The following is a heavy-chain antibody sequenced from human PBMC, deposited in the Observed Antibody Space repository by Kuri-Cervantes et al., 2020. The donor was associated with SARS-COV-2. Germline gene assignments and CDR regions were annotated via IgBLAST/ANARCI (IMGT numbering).Heavy chain of an antibody. D-gene: IGHD2-2*01. V-gene: IGHV3-74*01. Sequence: GESLKISCAASGFTFSSYWMHWVRQAPGKGLVWVSRINSDGSSTSYADSVKGRFTISRDNAKNTLYLQMNSLRAEDTAVYYCAREPHIVPAAIYYYYYYSMDVWGQGTTVTVSS. J-gene: IGHJ6*02. CDR2: INSDGSST. CDR3: AREPHIVPAAIYYYYYYSMDV. CDR1: GFTFSSYW.